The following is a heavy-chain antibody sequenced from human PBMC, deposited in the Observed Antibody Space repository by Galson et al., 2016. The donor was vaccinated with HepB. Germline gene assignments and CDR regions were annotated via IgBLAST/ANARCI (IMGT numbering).Heavy chain of an antibody. V-gene: IGHV3-30*04. CDR1: GFTFSSYA. CDR2: ISYDGSNN. CDR3: ARVMYDLRDYYHYDGMDV. D-gene: IGHD3-3*01. Sequence: SLRLSCAASGFTFSSYAMHWVRQAPGKGLEWVAVISYDGSNNYYADSVKGRFTISRENSKNTLYLQMNSLRVEDTAVYYCARVMYDLRDYYHYDGMDVWGQGTTVTVSS. J-gene: IGHJ6*02.